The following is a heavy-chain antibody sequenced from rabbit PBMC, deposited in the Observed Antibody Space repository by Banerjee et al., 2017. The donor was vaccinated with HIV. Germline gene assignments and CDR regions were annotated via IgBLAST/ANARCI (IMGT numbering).Heavy chain of an antibody. CDR1: GIDFSTW. CDR2: IDAGRGHRT. J-gene: IGHJ3*01. CDR3: ARDDYTYGYSGYDL. D-gene: IGHD6-1*01. Sequence: QSLEESGGGLVKPGGTLTLTCKASGIDFSTWMCWVRQAPGKGLEWIACIDAGRGHRTDYASWAKGRFTISSHDAQNTLYLQLNSLTAADTATYFCARDDYTYGYSGYDLWGQGTLVTVS. V-gene: IGHV1S40*01.